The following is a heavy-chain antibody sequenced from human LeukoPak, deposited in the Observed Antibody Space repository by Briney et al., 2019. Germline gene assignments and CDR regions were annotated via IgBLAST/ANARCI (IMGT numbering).Heavy chain of an antibody. J-gene: IGHJ4*02. V-gene: IGHV3-11*01. CDR2: ISGSGAII. CDR3: AKNHPSRIDGWPLSDY. Sequence: GGSLRLSCAASGFTFSDYFMSWSRQTPGKGLEWLSYISGSGAIIYYADSVKGRFTISRDNAKNSLYLQIDNLRVDDTARYFCAKNHPSRIDGWPLSDYWGRGTLVTVSS. CDR1: GFTFSDYF. D-gene: IGHD6-19*01.